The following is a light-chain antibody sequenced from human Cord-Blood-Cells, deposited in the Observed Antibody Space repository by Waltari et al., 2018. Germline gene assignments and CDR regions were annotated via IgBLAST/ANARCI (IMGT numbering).Light chain of an antibody. CDR1: KLGDKY. V-gene: IGLV3-1*01. CDR3: QAWDSSTVV. CDR2: KDR. J-gene: IGLJ2*01. Sequence: SYELTQPPSVPVSPGQTDSITCSGHKLGDKYACWYQQKPGQSPVLVIYKDRKRPSGIPERFSGSNSGNTATLTISGTQAMDEADYYCQAWDSSTVVFGGGTKLTVL.